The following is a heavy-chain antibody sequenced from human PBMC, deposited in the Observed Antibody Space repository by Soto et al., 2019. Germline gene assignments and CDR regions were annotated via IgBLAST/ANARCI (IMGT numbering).Heavy chain of an antibody. CDR2: ISDSGST. J-gene: IGHJ4*02. CDR3: ARDPGGHYCTSTSCLYFFDH. V-gene: IGHV3-23*01. Sequence: EVQLLESGGALVQPGGSLRLSCAASGFTFSNHAMNWVRQAPGKGLEWVSTISDSGSTYYADSVKGRFTISRDNSKNTLYLQMNRLRAEDTAVYYCARDPGGHYCTSTSCLYFFDHLGQGTLVIVSS. CDR1: GFTFSNHA. D-gene: IGHD2-2*01.